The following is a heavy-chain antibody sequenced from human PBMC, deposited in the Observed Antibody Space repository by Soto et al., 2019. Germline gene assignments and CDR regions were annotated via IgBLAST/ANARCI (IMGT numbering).Heavy chain of an antibody. V-gene: IGHV4-30-4*01. D-gene: IGHD1-26*01. CDR3: ARAGSGSDPAPYPFDY. Sequence: QVQLQESGPGLVKPSQTLSLTCTVSGGSISSGDYYWSWIRQPPGKGLEWIGYIYYSGSTYYNPSLKSRVTITVDTSKNQFSLKLSSVTAADTAVYYCARAGSGSDPAPYPFDYWGQGTLVTVSS. CDR1: GGSISSGDYY. CDR2: IYYSGST. J-gene: IGHJ4*02.